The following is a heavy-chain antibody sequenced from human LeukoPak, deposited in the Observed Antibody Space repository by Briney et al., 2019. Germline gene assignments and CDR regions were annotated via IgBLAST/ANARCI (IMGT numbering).Heavy chain of an antibody. Sequence: SETLSLTCTVSGVSIFSSYWNWVRQPPGKGLEWIGYVHYSGSTNYNPSLKSRVTISVDTSKSQFSLKLSSATAAETAVYYCATGRSIRYFDYWGQGTLLTVSS. CDR2: VHYSGST. J-gene: IGHJ4*02. D-gene: IGHD3-9*01. V-gene: IGHV4-59*12. CDR1: GVSIFSSY. CDR3: ATGRSIRYFDY.